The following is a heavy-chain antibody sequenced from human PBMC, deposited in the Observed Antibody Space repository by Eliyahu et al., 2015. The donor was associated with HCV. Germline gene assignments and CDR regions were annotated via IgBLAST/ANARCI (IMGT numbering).Heavy chain of an antibody. D-gene: IGHD3-10*01. CDR2: ISWNSGSI. J-gene: IGHJ4*02. CDR3: AKDGNYYGSGSYPY. V-gene: IGHV3-9*01. Sequence: RQAPGKGLEWVSGISWNSGSIGYADSVKGRFTISRDNAKNSLYLQMNSLRAEDTALYYCAKDGNYYGSGSYPYWGQGTLVTVSS.